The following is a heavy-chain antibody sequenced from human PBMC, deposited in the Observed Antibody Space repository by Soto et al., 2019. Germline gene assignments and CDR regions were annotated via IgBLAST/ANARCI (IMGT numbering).Heavy chain of an antibody. D-gene: IGHD5-12*01. CDR3: ASVGRGNDY. V-gene: IGHV3-23*01. J-gene: IGHJ4*02. CDR2: ISASGGST. CDR1: GFTFSTYG. Sequence: LRLSCAASGFTFSTYGMSWVRQAPGKGLEWVSGISASGGSTYYADSVKGRFTIPRDNSKSTMYLQMNSLRAEDTALYYCASVGRGNDYWGQGTLVTVSS.